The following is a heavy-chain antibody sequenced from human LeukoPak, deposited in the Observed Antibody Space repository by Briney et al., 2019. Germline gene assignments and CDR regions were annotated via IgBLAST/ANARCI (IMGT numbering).Heavy chain of an antibody. J-gene: IGHJ4*02. CDR3: ARGTARWLQSTDFDY. V-gene: IGHV4-39*01. D-gene: IGHD5-24*01. CDR2: MYYSGST. Sequence: PSETLSLTCTVSGGSISSSSYYWGWIRQPPGKGLEWIGSMYYSGSTYYNPSLKSRVTISVDTSKNQFSLKLSSVTAADTAAYYCARGTARWLQSTDFDYWGQGTLVTVSS. CDR1: GGSISSSSYY.